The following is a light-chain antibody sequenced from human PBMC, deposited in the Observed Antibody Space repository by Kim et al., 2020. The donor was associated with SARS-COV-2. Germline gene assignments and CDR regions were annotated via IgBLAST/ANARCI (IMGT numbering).Light chain of an antibody. Sequence: SPGERATLSCRASQSVRRGYLAWYQQKPGQAPRLLMYDASTRATGIPDRFSGSGSGTDFTLTISRLEPEDFAVYYCQQYTGSPITFGQGTRLETK. CDR2: DAS. J-gene: IGKJ5*01. CDR1: QSVRRGY. CDR3: QQYTGSPIT. V-gene: IGKV3-20*01.